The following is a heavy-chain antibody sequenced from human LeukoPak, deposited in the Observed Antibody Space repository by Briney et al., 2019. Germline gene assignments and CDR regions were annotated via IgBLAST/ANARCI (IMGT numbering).Heavy chain of an antibody. CDR2: INHSGST. V-gene: IGHV4-34*01. CDR3: ARARRAISSSSSRRIFDY. Sequence: SETLSLTCAVYGGSFSGYYWSWIRQPPGKGLEWIGEINHSGSTNYNPSLESRVTISVDTSKNQFSLKLSSVTAADTAVYYCARARRAISSSSSRRIFDYWGQGTLVTVSS. J-gene: IGHJ4*02. CDR1: GGSFSGYY. D-gene: IGHD6-6*01.